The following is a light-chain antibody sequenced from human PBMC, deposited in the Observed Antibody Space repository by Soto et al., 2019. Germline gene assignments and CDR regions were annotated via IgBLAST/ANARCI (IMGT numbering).Light chain of an antibody. CDR2: LAS. V-gene: IGKV3D-20*02. J-gene: IGKJ4*01. CDR1: QSLSGNY. CDR3: LQRSDWST. Sequence: NVLTQSPGTLSLSPGERATLSCRASQSLSGNYLAWYQQNPGQAPRVLIYLASIRATGISDRFSGSGSGTDFTLTISRLEPEDFAVYYCLQRSDWSTFGRGTKVDI.